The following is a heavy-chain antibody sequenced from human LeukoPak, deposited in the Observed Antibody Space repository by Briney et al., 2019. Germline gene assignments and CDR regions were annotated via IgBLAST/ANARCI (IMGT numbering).Heavy chain of an antibody. D-gene: IGHD3-22*01. CDR2: ISSSGTTI. J-gene: IGHJ6*02. CDR3: ARDGLGYYYDSSGYYYYYGMDV. Sequence: GGSLRLSCAASGFTFSSYEMNWVRQAPGKGLEWVSYISSSGTTIYYADSVKGRFTISRDNSKNTLYLQMNSLRAEDTAVYYCARDGLGYYYDSSGYYYYYGMDVWGQGTTVTVSS. CDR1: GFTFSSYE. V-gene: IGHV3-48*03.